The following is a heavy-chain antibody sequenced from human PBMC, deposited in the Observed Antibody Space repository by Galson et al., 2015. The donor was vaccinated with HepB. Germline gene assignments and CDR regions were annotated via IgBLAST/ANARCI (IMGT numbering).Heavy chain of an antibody. CDR2: ISSNGGST. D-gene: IGHD3-22*01. CDR3: ARDPSERITMTPCFDY. CDR1: GFTFSSYA. Sequence: SLRLSCAASGFTFSSYAMHWVRQAPGKGLEYVSAISSNGGSTYYANSVKGRFTISRDNSKNTLYLQMGSLRAEDMAVYYCARDPSERITMTPCFDYWGQGTLVTVSS. J-gene: IGHJ4*02. V-gene: IGHV3-64*01.